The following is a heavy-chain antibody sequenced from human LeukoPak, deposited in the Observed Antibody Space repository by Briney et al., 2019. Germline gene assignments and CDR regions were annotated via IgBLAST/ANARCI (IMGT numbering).Heavy chain of an antibody. Sequence: GRSLRLSCASSVFIFTTFAMIGVPEAPGQGLEGVSAISGSGHATHYADSLKGRFTVSKENSKNTRYLQMNGLRGDDTHVYYCAKYFDSYGAFDYWGQGTLVTVSS. CDR3: AKYFDSYGAFDY. CDR2: ISGSGHAT. V-gene: IGHV3-23*01. D-gene: IGHD3-9*01. CDR1: VFIFTTFA. J-gene: IGHJ4*02.